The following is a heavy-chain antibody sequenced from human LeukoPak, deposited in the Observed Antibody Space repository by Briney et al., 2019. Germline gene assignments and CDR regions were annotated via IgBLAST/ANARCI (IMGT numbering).Heavy chain of an antibody. V-gene: IGHV4-39*01. CDR3: ARHSLSRDGYNLRWFDP. CDR2: IYYSGST. CDR1: GGSISSSSYY. Sequence: SETLSLTCTVSGGSISSSSYYWGWIRQPPGKGLEWIGSIYYSGSTYYNPSLKSRVTISVDTSKNQFSLKLSSVTAADTAVYYCARHSLSRDGYNLRWFDPWGQGTLVTVSS. J-gene: IGHJ5*02. D-gene: IGHD5-24*01.